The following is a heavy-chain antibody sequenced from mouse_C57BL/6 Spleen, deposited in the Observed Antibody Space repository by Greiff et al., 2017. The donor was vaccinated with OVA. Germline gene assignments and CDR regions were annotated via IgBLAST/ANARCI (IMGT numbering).Heavy chain of an antibody. CDR3: ARKYYYGRSYWFAY. D-gene: IGHD1-1*01. CDR2: IHPNSGST. V-gene: IGHV1-64*01. J-gene: IGHJ3*01. CDR1: GYTFTSYW. Sequence: QVQLQQPGAELVKPGASVKLSCKASGYTFTSYWMHWVKQRPGQGLEWIGMIHPNSGSTNYNEKFKSKATLTVDKSSSTAYMQLRSLTSEDSAVYYCARKYYYGRSYWFAYWGQGTLVTVSA.